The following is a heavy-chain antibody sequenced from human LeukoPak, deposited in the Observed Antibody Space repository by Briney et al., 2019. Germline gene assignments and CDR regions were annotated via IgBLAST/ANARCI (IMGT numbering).Heavy chain of an antibody. Sequence: SETLSLTCTVTGASFNSDDQYWNWIRQSPGKGLEWIGSIHPSGMLYNNPSLESRVTMSRDTSKNQSSLNLNSVTAADAAVYFCSRGLDSRKLGYWGQGILVTVSS. D-gene: IGHD3-22*01. J-gene: IGHJ4*02. CDR1: GASFNSDDQY. CDR2: IHPSGML. V-gene: IGHV4-31*03. CDR3: SRGLDSRKLGY.